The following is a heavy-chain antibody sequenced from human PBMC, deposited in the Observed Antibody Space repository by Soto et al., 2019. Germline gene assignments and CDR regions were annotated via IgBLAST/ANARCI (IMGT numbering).Heavy chain of an antibody. D-gene: IGHD3-3*01. J-gene: IGHJ5*02. Sequence: SETLSLTCTVSGGSISSYYWSWIRQPPGKGLEWIGYIYYSGSTNYNPSLKSRVTISVDSSKNQFSLKLSSVTAADTAAYYCARSLGDFWSKDRWFDPWGQGTLVTVSS. CDR3: ARSLGDFWSKDRWFDP. CDR2: IYYSGST. CDR1: GGSISSYY. V-gene: IGHV4-59*01.